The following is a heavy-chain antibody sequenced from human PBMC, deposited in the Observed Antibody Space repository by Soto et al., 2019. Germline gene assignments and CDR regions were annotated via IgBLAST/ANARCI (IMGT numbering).Heavy chain of an antibody. Sequence: GGSLRLSCAASGFTFSSYGMHWVRQAPGKGLEWVAVISYDGSNKYYADSVKGRFTISRDNSKNTLYLQMNSLRAEDTAVYYCAKDRPRGGHYYGSGTQPFYYYGMDVWGQGTTVTVSS. V-gene: IGHV3-30*18. CDR2: ISYDGSNK. J-gene: IGHJ6*02. CDR3: AKDRPRGGHYYGSGTQPFYYYGMDV. D-gene: IGHD3-10*01. CDR1: GFTFSSYG.